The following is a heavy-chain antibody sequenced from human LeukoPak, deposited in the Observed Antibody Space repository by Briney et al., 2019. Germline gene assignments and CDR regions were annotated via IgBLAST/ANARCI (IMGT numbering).Heavy chain of an antibody. D-gene: IGHD6-19*01. CDR1: GFTFRSYW. Sequence: PGGALRLSCAASGFTFRSYWMSWVRQAPGKGLEWVSNIKQEGSEKYYVDSVKGRFTISRDNAKNSLYLQMNSLRAEDTAVYYCARLSSGWRLSSFDYWGQGTLVTVSS. CDR2: IKQEGSEK. CDR3: ARLSSGWRLSSFDY. V-gene: IGHV3-7*01. J-gene: IGHJ4*02.